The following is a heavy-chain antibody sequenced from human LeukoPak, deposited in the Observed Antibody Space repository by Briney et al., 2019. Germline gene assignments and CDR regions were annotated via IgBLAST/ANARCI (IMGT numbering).Heavy chain of an antibody. Sequence: GGSLSLSCAASGFTFSSYSMNWVRQAPGKGLEWVSSISSSSYIYYADSVKGRFTISRDNAKNSLYLQMNSLRAEDTAVYYCARDGYCSGGSCYSDAFDIWGQGTMVTVSS. D-gene: IGHD2-15*01. V-gene: IGHV3-21*01. CDR3: ARDGYCSGGSCYSDAFDI. CDR1: GFTFSSYS. CDR2: ISSSSYI. J-gene: IGHJ3*02.